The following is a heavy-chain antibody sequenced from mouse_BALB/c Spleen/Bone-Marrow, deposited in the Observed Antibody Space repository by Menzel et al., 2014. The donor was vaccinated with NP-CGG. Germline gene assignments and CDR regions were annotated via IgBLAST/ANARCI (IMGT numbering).Heavy chain of an antibody. D-gene: IGHD1-2*01. V-gene: IGHV4-1*02. CDR3: ARPGYYGYQNV. CDR2: INPDSRTI. J-gene: IGHJ1*01. CDR1: GFDFSRYW. Sequence: DVMLVEPGGGLVQPGGSLKLSCAASGFDFSRYWMTWVRQAPGKGLEWIGEINPDSRTINYTPSLKDKFIISRDNAKNTLYLQMSKVRSEDTALYYCARPGYYGYQNVWGAGTTVTVSS.